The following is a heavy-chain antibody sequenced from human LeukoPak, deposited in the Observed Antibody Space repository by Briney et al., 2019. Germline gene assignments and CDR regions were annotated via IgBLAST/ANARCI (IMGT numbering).Heavy chain of an antibody. D-gene: IGHD3-10*01. Sequence: PSETLSLTCTVSGGSISSGDYYWSWIRQPPGKGLEWIGYTYYSGSTYYNPSLKSRVTISVDTSKNQFSLKLSSVTAADTAVYYCARDGSYYYGSGPGIDYWGQGTLVTVSS. V-gene: IGHV4-30-4*01. CDR1: GGSISSGDYY. CDR3: ARDGSYYYGSGPGIDY. CDR2: TYYSGST. J-gene: IGHJ4*02.